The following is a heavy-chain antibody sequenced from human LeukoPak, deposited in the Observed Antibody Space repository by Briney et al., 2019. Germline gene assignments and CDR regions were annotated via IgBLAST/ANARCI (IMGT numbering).Heavy chain of an antibody. CDR3: AKGEYSSSPGYYYYYGMDV. J-gene: IGHJ6*02. CDR1: GFTFSSYA. Sequence: AGGSLRLSCAASGFTFSSYAMHWVRQAPGKGLEWVAVISYDGSNKYYADSVKGRFTISRDNSKNTLYLQMNSLRAEDTAVYYCAKGEYSSSPGYYYYYGMDVWGQGTTVTVSS. CDR2: ISYDGSNK. V-gene: IGHV3-30-3*01. D-gene: IGHD6-6*01.